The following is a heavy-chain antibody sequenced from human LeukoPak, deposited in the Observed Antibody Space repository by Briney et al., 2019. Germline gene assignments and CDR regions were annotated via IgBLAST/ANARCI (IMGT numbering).Heavy chain of an antibody. V-gene: IGHV4-34*01. D-gene: IGHD2-15*01. Sequence: SETLSLTCAVYGGSFSGYYWSWIRQPPGKGLEWIGEINHSGSTNYNPSLKSRVTISVDTSKNQFSLKLSSVTAADTAVYYCARGDYCSGGSCSSTFDYWGQGTLVTVSS. J-gene: IGHJ4*02. CDR2: INHSGST. CDR1: GGSFSGYY. CDR3: ARGDYCSGGSCSSTFDY.